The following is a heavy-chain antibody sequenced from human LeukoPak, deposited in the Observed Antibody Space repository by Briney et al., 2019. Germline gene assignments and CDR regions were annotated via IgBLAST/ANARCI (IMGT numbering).Heavy chain of an antibody. CDR2: IIPILGIA. CDR1: GGTFSSYA. J-gene: IGHJ4*02. CDR3: ASSGGAAAGILDY. V-gene: IGHV1-69*04. D-gene: IGHD6-13*01. Sequence: SVKVSCKASGGTFSSYAISWVRQAPGQGLEWMGRIIPILGIANYAQKFQGRVTITADKSTSTAYMELSSLRSEDTAVYYCASSGGAAAGILDYWGQGTLVTVSS.